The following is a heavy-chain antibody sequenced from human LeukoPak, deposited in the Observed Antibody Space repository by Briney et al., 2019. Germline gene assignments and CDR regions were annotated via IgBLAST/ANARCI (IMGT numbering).Heavy chain of an antibody. CDR2: NSAYNGNT. Sequence: ASVKVSCKASGYIFSNYGISWVRQAPGQGLEWMGWNSAYNGNTNYAQKFQGRVTMTTDTSASTAYMDLRSLRSDDTAVYYCARDGRFGELFDYWGQGTLVTVSS. J-gene: IGHJ4*02. D-gene: IGHD3-16*01. CDR1: GYIFSNYG. CDR3: ARDGRFGELFDY. V-gene: IGHV1-18*01.